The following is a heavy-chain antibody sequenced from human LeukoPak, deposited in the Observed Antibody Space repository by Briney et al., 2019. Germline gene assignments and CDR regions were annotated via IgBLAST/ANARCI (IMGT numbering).Heavy chain of an antibody. D-gene: IGHD1-26*01. V-gene: IGHV3-33*01. Sequence: GRSLRLSCAASGFTSRSYGMHWVRQAPGKGLEWVAVIWYDGSNKYYADSVKGRFTISRDNSKNTLSLQMNSLRAEDTAVYYCARGLVGAYFDYWGQGTLVTVSS. CDR1: GFTSRSYG. CDR3: ARGLVGAYFDY. J-gene: IGHJ4*02. CDR2: IWYDGSNK.